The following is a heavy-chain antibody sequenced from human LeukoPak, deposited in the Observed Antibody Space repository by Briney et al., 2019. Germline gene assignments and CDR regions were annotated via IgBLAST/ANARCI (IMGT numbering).Heavy chain of an antibody. Sequence: GGSLRLSCAASGFTFSSYAMTWVRQAPGKGLERVSTISGSGGSTFYADSVMGRFTISRDNSKNTLSLHMNSLRAEDTAIYYCAKDRESGYAPYDMDVWGRGTTVTVSS. CDR2: ISGSGGST. D-gene: IGHD5-12*01. CDR1: GFTFSSYA. V-gene: IGHV3-23*01. J-gene: IGHJ6*02. CDR3: AKDRESGYAPYDMDV.